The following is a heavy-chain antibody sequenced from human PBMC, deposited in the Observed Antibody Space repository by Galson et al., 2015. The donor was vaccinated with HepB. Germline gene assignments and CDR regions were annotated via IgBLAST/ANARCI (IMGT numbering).Heavy chain of an antibody. Sequence: SLRLSCAASGFSISGHSMNWVRQAPGKGLEWLSYISGHRNTIYYTDAVKGRFTISRDNAKNSLFLQLNSLRVEDTAVYYRARERVMGWLQKSLGNLDPWGQGTLVTGSS. CDR3: ARERVMGWLQKSLGNLDP. V-gene: IGHV3-48*04. J-gene: IGHJ5*02. D-gene: IGHD5-24*01. CDR2: ISGHRNTI. CDR1: GFSISGHS.